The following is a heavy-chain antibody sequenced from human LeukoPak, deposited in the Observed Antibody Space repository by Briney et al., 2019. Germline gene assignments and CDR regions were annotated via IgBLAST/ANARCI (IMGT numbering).Heavy chain of an antibody. Sequence: GASVKVSCKASGYTFTGYYMHWVRQAPGQGLGWMGWINPNSGGTNYAQKFQGRVTMTRDTSISTAYMELSRLRSDDTAVYYCARPTGPSGYLTRYYFDYWGQGTLVTVSS. CDR1: GYTFTGYY. CDR3: ARPTGPSGYLTRYYFDY. V-gene: IGHV1-2*02. D-gene: IGHD3-3*01. CDR2: INPNSGGT. J-gene: IGHJ4*02.